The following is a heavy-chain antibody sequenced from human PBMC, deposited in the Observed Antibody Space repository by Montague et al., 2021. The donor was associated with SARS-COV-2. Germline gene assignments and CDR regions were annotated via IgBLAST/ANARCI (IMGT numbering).Heavy chain of an antibody. CDR2: IYYNGST. D-gene: IGHD2-21*01. J-gene: IGHJ4*02. V-gene: IGHV4-39*01. CDR1: GATITSGRYY. Sequence: SETLSLTCTVSGATITSGRYYWTWIRQHPGKGLEYIGNIYYNGSTYYNPSLKSRVTMYVDEPKKQFALKLNSVTAADTAIYYCARHPTAYADFFDHWGQGILVTVSS. CDR3: ARHPTAYADFFDH.